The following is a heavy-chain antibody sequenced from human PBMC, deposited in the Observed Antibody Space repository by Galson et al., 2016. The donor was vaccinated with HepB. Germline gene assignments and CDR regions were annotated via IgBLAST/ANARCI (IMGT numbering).Heavy chain of an antibody. Sequence: SLRLSCAASGFTFSNYAMHWVRQAPGKGLEWVAVIWYDGSSKYYIDSVKGRFTISRDNSKNTLNLQMSSLRAEDTAVYYCAKEATPNRNYENGFDSWGQGTLVTVSS. CDR1: GFTFSNYA. D-gene: IGHD4-11*01. J-gene: IGHJ5*01. CDR3: AKEATPNRNYENGFDS. CDR2: IWYDGSSK. V-gene: IGHV3-33*06.